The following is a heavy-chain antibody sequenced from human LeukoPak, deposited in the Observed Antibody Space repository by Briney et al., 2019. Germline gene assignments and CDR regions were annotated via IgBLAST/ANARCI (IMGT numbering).Heavy chain of an antibody. CDR2: IYYSGST. CDR1: GGSISSSTYY. D-gene: IGHD3-3*01. Sequence: SETLSLTCTVSGGSISSSTYYWGWIRQPRGKGLEWIGSIYYSGSTYYNPSLKSRVIISVDTSKNQFSLKLSSVTAADTAVYYCARDFWDIQQFDHWGQGTLVTVSS. J-gene: IGHJ4*02. CDR3: ARDFWDIQQFDH. V-gene: IGHV4-39*07.